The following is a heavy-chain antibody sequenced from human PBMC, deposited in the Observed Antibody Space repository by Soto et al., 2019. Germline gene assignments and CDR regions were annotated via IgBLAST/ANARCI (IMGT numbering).Heavy chain of an antibody. CDR3: ARYRGDGYERV. J-gene: IGHJ4*02. V-gene: IGHV1-69*02. Sequence: QVQLVQSGAEVKKPGSSVKVSCKASGGTFSSYTISWVRQAPGQGPEWMGRIIPILGIANYAQKFQGRVTITADKFTSTAYMELSSLRSEDTAVYYCARYRGDGYERVWGQGTLVTVSS. D-gene: IGHD5-12*01. CDR2: IIPILGIA. CDR1: GGTFSSYT.